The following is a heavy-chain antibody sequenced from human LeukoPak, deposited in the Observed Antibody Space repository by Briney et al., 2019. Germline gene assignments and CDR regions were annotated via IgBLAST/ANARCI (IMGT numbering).Heavy chain of an antibody. CDR2: INQDGSVK. J-gene: IGHJ6*02. CDR3: ARLRYYAVDV. CDR1: GFSFSPYW. Sequence: GGSLRLSCAASGFSFSPYWMNWVRQAPGKGPEWVANINQDGSVKFYVDSVMGRFTVSRDNAKNSLYLQMKSLRAEDTAVYFCARLRYYAVDVWGQGTTVTVSS. V-gene: IGHV3-7*01.